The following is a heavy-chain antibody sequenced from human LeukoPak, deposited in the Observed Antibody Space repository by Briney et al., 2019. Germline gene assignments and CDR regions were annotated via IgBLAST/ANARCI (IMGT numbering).Heavy chain of an antibody. V-gene: IGHV3-30-3*01. D-gene: IGHD3-16*01. CDR2: ISYDGSNK. CDR1: GFTFSSYA. CDR3: ARDGSRLRLGELGDY. Sequence: GGSLRLSCAASGFTFSSYAMHWVRQAPGKGLEWVAVISYDGSNKYYADSVKGRFTISRDNSKNTLYLQMNSLRAEDTAVYYCARDGSRLRLGELGDYWGQGTLVTVSS. J-gene: IGHJ4*02.